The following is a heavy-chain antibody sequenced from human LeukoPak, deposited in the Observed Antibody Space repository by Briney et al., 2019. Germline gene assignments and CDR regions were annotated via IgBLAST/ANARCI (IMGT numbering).Heavy chain of an antibody. D-gene: IGHD6-6*01. V-gene: IGHV3-33*08. CDR1: GNSISNSNW. CDR2: IWYDGSDK. Sequence: PSGTLSLTCTVSGNSISNSNWWNWVRQTPGKGLEWVAVIWYDGSDKYYADSVKGRFTISRDNSKNTLYLQMNSLRAEDTAVYYCARDISSRHFDHLGQGTLVTVSS. J-gene: IGHJ4*02. CDR3: ARDISSRHFDH.